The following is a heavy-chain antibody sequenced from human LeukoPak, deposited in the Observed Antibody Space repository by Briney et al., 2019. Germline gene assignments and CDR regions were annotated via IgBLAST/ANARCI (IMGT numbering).Heavy chain of an antibody. CDR2: ISGSGGST. V-gene: IGHV3-23*01. CDR3: ARDRPKYSGSYYGY. CDR1: GFTFSSYA. Sequence: SGGSLRLSCAASGFTFSSYAMSWVRQAPGKGLEWVSAISGSGGSTYYADSVKGRFTISRDNSKNTLYLQMNSLRAEDTAVYYCARDRPKYSGSYYGYWGQGTLVTVSS. D-gene: IGHD1-26*01. J-gene: IGHJ4*02.